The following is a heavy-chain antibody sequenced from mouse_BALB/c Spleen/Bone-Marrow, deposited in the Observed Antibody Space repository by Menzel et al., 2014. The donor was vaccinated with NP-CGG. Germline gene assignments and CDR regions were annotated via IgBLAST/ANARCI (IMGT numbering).Heavy chain of an antibody. D-gene: IGHD1-1*01. Sequence: QVQLKESGAELVRPGAPVKLSCRTSGYTFTGYWMNWVKQRPEQGLEWIGRIDPYDSETHYNQKFKVKAILTVDKSSSTAYMQLSSLTSEDSAVYYCAYGSSFGFAYWGQGTLVTVSA. V-gene: IGHV1-74*01. CDR3: AYGSSFGFAY. CDR2: IDPYDSET. J-gene: IGHJ3*01. CDR1: GYTFTGYW.